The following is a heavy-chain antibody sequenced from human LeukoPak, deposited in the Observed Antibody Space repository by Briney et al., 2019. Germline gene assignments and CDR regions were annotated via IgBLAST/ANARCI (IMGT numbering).Heavy chain of an antibody. CDR1: GGSISSSSYY. CDR3: ASALQRYSVTTGG. D-gene: IGHD4-11*01. CDR2: IYYSGST. Sequence: SETLSLTCTVSGGSISSSSYYWGWIRQPPGKGLEWIGSIYYSGSTYYNPSLKSRVTISVDTSKNQFSLKLSSVTAADTAVYYCASALQRYSVTTGGWGQGTLVTVSS. V-gene: IGHV4-39*01. J-gene: IGHJ4*02.